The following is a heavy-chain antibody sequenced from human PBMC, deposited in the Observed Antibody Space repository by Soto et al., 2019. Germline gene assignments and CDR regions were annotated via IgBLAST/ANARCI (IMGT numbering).Heavy chain of an antibody. Sequence: EVQLVESGGGLVQPGGSLKVSCAASGFTFSDSAMHWVRQASGKGLEWVGRIRGKTNSYATTYAASLKGRFTISRDDPKSTTYLQMNSLKAEDTAVYYCTSAAVASYWGQGTLVTVSS. CDR2: IRGKTNSYAT. CDR1: GFTFSDSA. CDR3: TSAAVASY. V-gene: IGHV3-73*02. J-gene: IGHJ4*02. D-gene: IGHD6-19*01.